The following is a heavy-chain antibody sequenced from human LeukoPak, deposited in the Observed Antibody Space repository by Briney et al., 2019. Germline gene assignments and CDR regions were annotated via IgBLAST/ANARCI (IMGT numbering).Heavy chain of an antibody. CDR2: MNPNSGNT. CDR1: GYTFTSYD. Sequence: GASVKVSCKASGYTFTSYDINWVRQATGQGLEWMGWMNPNSGNTGYAQKFQGRVTMTRNTSISTAYMELSSLRSEDTAVYYCARESGFGELFPFSFDYWGQGTLVTVSS. V-gene: IGHV1-8*01. CDR3: ARESGFGELFPFSFDY. J-gene: IGHJ4*02. D-gene: IGHD3-10*01.